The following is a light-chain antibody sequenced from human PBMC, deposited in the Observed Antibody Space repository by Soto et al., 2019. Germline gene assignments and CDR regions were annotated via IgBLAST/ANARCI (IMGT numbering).Light chain of an antibody. Sequence: QSALTQPPSASRSPGQSVTISCAGTINDVGGYNYVSWYQQHPGKVPQLMIYQVTKRPSGVPDRFSASKSDTTASLTISGLQAEDEGDYYCMSYAGGNRFVFGTGTKVTVL. V-gene: IGLV2-8*02. CDR2: QVT. J-gene: IGLJ1*01. CDR3: MSYAGGNRFV. CDR1: INDVGGYNY.